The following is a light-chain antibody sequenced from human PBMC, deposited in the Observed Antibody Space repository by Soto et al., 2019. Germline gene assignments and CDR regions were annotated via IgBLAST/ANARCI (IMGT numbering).Light chain of an antibody. J-gene: IGKJ4*01. Sequence: TQMTQSPSTLSASVGDRVTITCRASQSVSMWLAWYQQKPGEAPKLLIYAASTLHGGVPSRFSGSGSGTDFALTITSLQAEDFATYYCQQLRSYPSTFGGGTKVDIK. V-gene: IGKV1-5*01. CDR1: QSVSMW. CDR3: QQLRSYPST. CDR2: AAS.